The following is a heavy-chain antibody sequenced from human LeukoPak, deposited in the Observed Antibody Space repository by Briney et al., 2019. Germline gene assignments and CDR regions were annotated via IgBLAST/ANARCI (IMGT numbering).Heavy chain of an antibody. V-gene: IGHV4-30-4*01. CDR2: IYYSGST. CDR1: GGSISSGDYY. D-gene: IGHD4-17*01. CDR3: ARDPGDGDYAGYFDY. J-gene: IGHJ4*02. Sequence: SETLSLTCTVSGGSISSGDYYWSWIRQPPGKGLEWIGYIYYSGSTYYNPSPKSRVTISVDTSKNQFSLKLSSVTAADTAVYYCARDPGDGDYAGYFDYWGQGTLVTVSS.